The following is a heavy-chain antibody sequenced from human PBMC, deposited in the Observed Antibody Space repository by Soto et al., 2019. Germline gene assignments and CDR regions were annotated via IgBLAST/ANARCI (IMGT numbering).Heavy chain of an antibody. CDR1: GYTFTSYG. V-gene: IGHV1-18*01. CDR2: ISAYNGNT. D-gene: IGHD6-19*01. Sequence: ASVKVSCKASGYTFTSYGISWVRQAPGQGLEWMGWISAYNGNTNYAQKLQGRVTMTTDTSTSTAYMELRSLRSDDTAVYYCARISSGWYYYYYGMDVWGQGTTVTVS. J-gene: IGHJ6*02. CDR3: ARISSGWYYYYYGMDV.